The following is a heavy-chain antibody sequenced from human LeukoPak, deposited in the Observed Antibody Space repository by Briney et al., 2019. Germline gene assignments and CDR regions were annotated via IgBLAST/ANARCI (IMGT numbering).Heavy chain of an antibody. Sequence: SQTLSLTCTVSGGSISSGGYYWSWIRQPPGKGLEWIGYIYYSGSTNYNPSLKSRVTISVDTSKNQFSLKLSSVTAADTAVYYCARDRDGLDCFDYWGQGTLVTVSS. V-gene: IGHV4-61*08. CDR1: GGSISSGGYY. D-gene: IGHD3/OR15-3a*01. J-gene: IGHJ4*02. CDR3: ARDRDGLDCFDY. CDR2: IYYSGST.